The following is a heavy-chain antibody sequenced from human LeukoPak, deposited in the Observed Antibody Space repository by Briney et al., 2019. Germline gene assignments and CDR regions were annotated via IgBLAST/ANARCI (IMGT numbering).Heavy chain of an antibody. V-gene: IGHV3-21*01. CDR1: GFTFSSYS. CDR2: ISSISGYI. J-gene: IGHJ4*02. D-gene: IGHD6-13*01. CDR3: ARVGALSSSWLLY. Sequence: GGSLRLSCAASGFTFSSYSMSWVRLAPGKWLGWVSSISSISGYISYADSVKGRFTISRDNATRSLYLQMNSLRAEHTAVYYCARVGALSSSWLLYWGQGTLVTVSS.